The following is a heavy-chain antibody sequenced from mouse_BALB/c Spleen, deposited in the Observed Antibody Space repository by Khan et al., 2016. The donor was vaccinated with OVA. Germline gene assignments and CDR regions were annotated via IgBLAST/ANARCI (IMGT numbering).Heavy chain of an antibody. V-gene: IGHV2-3*01. J-gene: IGHJ3*01. D-gene: IGHD2-2*01. CDR2: IWSDGNT. Sequence: QMQLEESGPGLVAPSQSLSITCTVSGSSSTSYGVSWARQTPGKGLEWLGVIWSDGNTNYHSSLTSRLTITKDNSKRQVLLKLNSLQTDDTATYYCALIFYGYDWFAYWGQGTLVTVSA. CDR3: ALIFYGYDWFAY. CDR1: GSSSTSYG.